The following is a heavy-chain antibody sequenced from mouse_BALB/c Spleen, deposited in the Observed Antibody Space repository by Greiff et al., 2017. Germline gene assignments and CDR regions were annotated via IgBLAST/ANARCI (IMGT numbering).Heavy chain of an antibody. V-gene: IGHV1-14*01. Sequence: VQLKQSGPELVKPGASVKMSCKASGYTFTSYVMHWVKQKPGQGLEWIGYINPYNDGTKYNEKFKGKATLTSDKSSSTAYMELSSLTSEDSAVYYCARDYGYPWFAYWGQGTLVTVSA. CDR3: ARDYGYPWFAY. CDR1: GYTFTSYV. CDR2: INPYNDGT. J-gene: IGHJ3*01. D-gene: IGHD1-2*01.